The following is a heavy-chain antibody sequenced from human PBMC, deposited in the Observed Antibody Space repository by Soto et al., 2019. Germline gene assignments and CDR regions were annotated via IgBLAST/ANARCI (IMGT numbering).Heavy chain of an antibody. J-gene: IGHJ3*02. Sequence: QVQLQESGPGLVKPSQTLSLTCTVSGGSISSGDYYWSWIRQPPGKGLEWIGYIYYSGSTYYNPSIKSRVTISVDTSKIQFSLKLSSVTAADTAVYYCARGGGYYDSSGSDAFDIWGQGTMVTVSS. CDR1: GGSISSGDYY. CDR2: IYYSGST. CDR3: ARGGGYYDSSGSDAFDI. V-gene: IGHV4-30-4*01. D-gene: IGHD3-22*01.